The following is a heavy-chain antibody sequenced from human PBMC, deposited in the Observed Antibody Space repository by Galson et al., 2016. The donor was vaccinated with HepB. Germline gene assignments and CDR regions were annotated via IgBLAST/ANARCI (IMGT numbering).Heavy chain of an antibody. CDR1: GYTFTNYA. D-gene: IGHD5-12*01. J-gene: IGHJ4*02. CDR3: ARVSWAGSSGYLVEN. Sequence: SVKVSCKASGYTFTNYAFSWVRQAPGQGLEWMGWISAYNGNTNYAQNLQGRVTMTTDTSTSTAYMDLRILRSDDTAVYYCARVSWAGSSGYLVENWGQGTLVAVSS. CDR2: ISAYNGNT. V-gene: IGHV1-18*04.